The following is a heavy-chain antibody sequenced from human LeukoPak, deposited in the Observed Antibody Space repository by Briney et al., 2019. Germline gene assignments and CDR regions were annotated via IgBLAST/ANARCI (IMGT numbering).Heavy chain of an antibody. CDR1: GGSISSYY. CDR3: ARARDYDFWSGLDY. V-gene: IGHV4-59*01. CDR2: IYYSGST. Sequence: SETLSLTCTVSGGSISSYYWSWIRQPPGKGLEWIGYIYYSGSTNYNPSLKSRVTISVDTSKNQFSLKLSSVTAADTAVYYCARARDYDFWSGLDYWGQGTLVTVSS. J-gene: IGHJ4*02. D-gene: IGHD3-3*01.